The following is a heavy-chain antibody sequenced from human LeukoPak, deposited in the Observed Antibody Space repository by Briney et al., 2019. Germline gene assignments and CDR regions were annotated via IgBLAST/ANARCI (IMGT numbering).Heavy chain of an antibody. D-gene: IGHD3-10*01. J-gene: IGHJ4*02. CDR2: ISSTGSTI. CDR1: GFTFSDYY. V-gene: IGHV3-11*01. Sequence: PGGSLRLSCAASGFTFSDYYMSWIRQAPGKGLEWVSFISSTGSTIYYADSVKGRFTISRDNAKNSLYLQMNSLRAEDTAVYYCARDLLYWVRGVNGYWGQGTLVTVSS. CDR3: ARDLLYWVRGVNGY.